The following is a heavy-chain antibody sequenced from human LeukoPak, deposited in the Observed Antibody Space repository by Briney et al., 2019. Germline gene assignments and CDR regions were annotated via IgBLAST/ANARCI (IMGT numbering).Heavy chain of an antibody. CDR2: ISSSGSDI. CDR3: ARDLLRYFDGPRPLLGV. CDR1: GFTFSNYE. V-gene: IGHV3-48*03. Sequence: QPGGSLRLSCAASGFTFSNYEMHWVRQAPGKGLEWVSYISSSGSDIYYADSVKGRFTISRDNAKNSLYLQMNSLRAEDTAVYYCARDLLRYFDGPRPLLGVWGKGTTVTVSS. D-gene: IGHD3-9*01. J-gene: IGHJ6*04.